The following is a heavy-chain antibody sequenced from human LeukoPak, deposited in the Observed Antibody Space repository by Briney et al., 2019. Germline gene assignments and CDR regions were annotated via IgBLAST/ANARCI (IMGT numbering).Heavy chain of an antibody. CDR3: ASDGGRSNLAVL. CDR2: IYNSGTT. Sequence: NPSETLSLTCTVSGGSIGSYYWSWMRQFAGNGLEWIGRIYNSGTTHYNPSLKSRVTISVDTSKNQISLKLTSVIAADTAVYYCASDGGRSNLAVLWGQGTLVTVSS. CDR1: GGSIGSYY. V-gene: IGHV4-4*07. D-gene: IGHD6-19*01. J-gene: IGHJ4*02.